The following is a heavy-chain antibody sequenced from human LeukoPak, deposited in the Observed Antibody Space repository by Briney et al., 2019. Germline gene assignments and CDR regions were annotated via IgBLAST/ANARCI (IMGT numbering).Heavy chain of an antibody. J-gene: IGHJ4*02. Sequence: ASVKVSCKASGGTFSSYAISWVRQAPGQGLEWMGRIIPIFGTANYAQKFQGRVTITTDESTSTAYMALSSLRSEDTAVYYCATGYSSGPYYFDYWGQGTLVTVSS. CDR1: GGTFSSYA. CDR2: IIPIFGTA. CDR3: ATGYSSGPYYFDY. V-gene: IGHV1-69*05. D-gene: IGHD6-19*01.